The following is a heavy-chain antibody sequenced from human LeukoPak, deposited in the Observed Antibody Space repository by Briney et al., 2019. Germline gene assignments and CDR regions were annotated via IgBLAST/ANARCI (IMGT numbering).Heavy chain of an antibody. D-gene: IGHD1-26*01. CDR1: GGSIGSYS. V-gene: IGHV4-4*07. J-gene: IGHJ4*02. Sequence: SETLSLTCTVSGGSIGSYSWSWIRQPAGKGLEWIGRVYTSGSTHYNPSLKSRVTMSVDTSKNQFSLKLSSVTAADTAVYYCARGPPLGATRFDYWGQGTLVTVSS. CDR2: VYTSGST. CDR3: ARGPPLGATRFDY.